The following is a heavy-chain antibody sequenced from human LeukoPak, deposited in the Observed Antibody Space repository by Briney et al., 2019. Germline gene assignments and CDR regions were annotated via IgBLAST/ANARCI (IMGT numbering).Heavy chain of an antibody. CDR3: ARDFWDYYYDSSGPSYIDY. CDR1: GGTFSSYA. V-gene: IGHV1-69*04. CDR2: IIPILGIA. Sequence: GASVKVCCKASGGTFSSYAISWVRQAPGQGLEWMGRIIPILGIANYAQKFQGRVTITADKSTSTAYMELSSLRSEDTAVYYCARDFWDYYYDSSGPSYIDYWGQGTLVTVSS. J-gene: IGHJ4*02. D-gene: IGHD3-22*01.